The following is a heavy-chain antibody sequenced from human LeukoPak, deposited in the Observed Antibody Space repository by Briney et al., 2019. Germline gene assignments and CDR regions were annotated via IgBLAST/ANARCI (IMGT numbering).Heavy chain of an antibody. Sequence: PGGSLRLSCAASGFTFSIYAMHWVRQAPGKGLEWVAVISYDENDKYYADSVKGRFTISRDNSKNTLYLQMNSLRAEDTAVYYCARGVGLTQGGAFDFWGQGTLVTVSS. CDR3: ARGVGLTQGGAFDF. CDR2: ISYDENDK. D-gene: IGHD3-16*01. V-gene: IGHV3-30*04. CDR1: GFTFSIYA. J-gene: IGHJ4*02.